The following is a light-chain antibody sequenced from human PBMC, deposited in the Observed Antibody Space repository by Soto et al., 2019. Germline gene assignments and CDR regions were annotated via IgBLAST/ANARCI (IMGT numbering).Light chain of an antibody. J-gene: IGKJ2*01. CDR1: QTISSW. CDR2: DAS. V-gene: IGKV1-33*01. CDR3: QQYYYRPYT. Sequence: DIQMTQSPSTLSGSVGDRVTITCRASQTISSWLAWYQHKPGRAPKLLIYDASNLEAGVPSRFSGSRSGTDFTLTISSLQPEDTATYYCQQYYYRPYTFGQGTKLEIK.